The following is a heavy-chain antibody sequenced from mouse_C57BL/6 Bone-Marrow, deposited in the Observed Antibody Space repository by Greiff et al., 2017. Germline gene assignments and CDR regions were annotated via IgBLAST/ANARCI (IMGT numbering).Heavy chain of an antibody. D-gene: IGHD2-1*01. CDR3: ALIYYGNQDRCFDV. CDR1: GFTFSSYA. J-gene: IGHJ1*03. CDR2: ISDGGSYT. Sequence: EVQVVESGGGLVKPGGSLKLSCAASGFTFSSYAMSWVRQTPEKRLEWVATISDGGSYTYYPDNVKGRFTISRDNAKNNLYLQMSHLKSEDTAMYYCALIYYGNQDRCFDVWGTGTTVTVSS. V-gene: IGHV5-4*01.